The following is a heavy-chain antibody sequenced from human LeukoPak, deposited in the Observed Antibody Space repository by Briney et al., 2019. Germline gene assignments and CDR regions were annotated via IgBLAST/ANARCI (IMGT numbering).Heavy chain of an antibody. Sequence: GGSLRLSCEASGFTFSTYGMHWVRQAPGKGLEWVAVIWYDGSNKNYADSVKGRFTISRDNAKNSLYLQMNSLRAEDTAVYYCARMIMITFGGVDDAFDIWGQGTMVTVSS. CDR2: IWYDGSNK. CDR3: ARMIMITFGGVDDAFDI. J-gene: IGHJ3*02. D-gene: IGHD3-16*01. CDR1: GFTFSTYG. V-gene: IGHV3-33*01.